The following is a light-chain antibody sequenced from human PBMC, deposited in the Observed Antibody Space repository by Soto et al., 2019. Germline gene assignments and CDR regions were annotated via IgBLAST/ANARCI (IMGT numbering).Light chain of an antibody. V-gene: IGKV3-20*01. CDR1: QSVPSNY. CDR2: GTS. J-gene: IGKJ1*01. Sequence: EIVLTQSPGTLSLSPGERATLSCRASQSVPSNYLAWYQQRPGQAPRLLIFGTSSRATGIPDKFSVSGSGTDFTLTITRLEPDDFAESDCQYYCSPSWKLGQGTKVEIK. CDR3: QYYCSPSWK.